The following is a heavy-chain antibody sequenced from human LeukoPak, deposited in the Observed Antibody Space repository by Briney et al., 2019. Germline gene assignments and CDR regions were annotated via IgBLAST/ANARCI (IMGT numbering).Heavy chain of an antibody. Sequence: PSETLSLTCTVSGGSISSYYWSWIRQPPGKGPEWIGYIYYSGSTSYNPSLKSRVTISVDTSKNQFSLKLSSVAAADTAVYYCARDSMGSYNYWGQGTLVTVSS. J-gene: IGHJ4*02. CDR2: IYYSGST. V-gene: IGHV4-59*01. D-gene: IGHD3-10*01. CDR1: GGSISSYY. CDR3: ARDSMGSYNY.